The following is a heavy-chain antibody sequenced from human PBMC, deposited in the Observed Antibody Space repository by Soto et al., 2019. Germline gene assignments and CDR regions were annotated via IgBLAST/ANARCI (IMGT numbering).Heavy chain of an antibody. D-gene: IGHD5-12*01. V-gene: IGHV4-31*03. CDR3: ARDLGGGYSGYDWGFDP. CDR2: IYYSGST. Sequence: SETLSLTCTVSGGSISSGGYYWSWIRQHPGKGLEWIGYIYYSGSTYYNPSLKSRVTISVDTSKNQFSLKLSSVTAADTAVYYCARDLGGGYSGYDWGFDPWGQGTLVTVSS. J-gene: IGHJ5*02. CDR1: GGSISSGGYY.